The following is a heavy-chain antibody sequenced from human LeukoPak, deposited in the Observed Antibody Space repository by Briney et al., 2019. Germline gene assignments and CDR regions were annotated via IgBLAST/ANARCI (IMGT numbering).Heavy chain of an antibody. CDR3: AREYSGSYYYYYYMDV. D-gene: IGHD1-26*01. J-gene: IGHJ6*03. CDR1: GGSISSYY. Sequence: PSETLSLTCTVSGGSISSYYWSWIRQPAGKGLEWIGRIYTSGSTNYNPSLKSRVTMSVDTSKNQFSLKLSSVTAADTAVYYCAREYSGSYYYYYYMDVWGKGTTVTISS. CDR2: IYTSGST. V-gene: IGHV4-4*07.